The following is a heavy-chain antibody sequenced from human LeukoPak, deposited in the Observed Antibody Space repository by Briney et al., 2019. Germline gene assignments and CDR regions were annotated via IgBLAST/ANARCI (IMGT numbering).Heavy chain of an antibody. CDR1: GFTFGDYA. J-gene: IGHJ4*02. CDR2: IRSKAYGGTT. CDR3: TRAQLGLRYFDWLSHFDY. Sequence: GGSLRLSCTASGFTFGDYAMSWVRQAPGKGLEWVGFIRSKAYGGTTEYAASVKGRFTISRDDSKSIAYLQMNSLKTEDTAVYYCTRAQLGLRYFDWLSHFDYWGQGTLVTVSS. D-gene: IGHD3-9*01. V-gene: IGHV3-49*04.